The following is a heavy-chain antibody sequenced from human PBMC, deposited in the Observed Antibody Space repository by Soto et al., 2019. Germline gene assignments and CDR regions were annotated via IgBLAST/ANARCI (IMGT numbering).Heavy chain of an antibody. CDR3: ARGAEMGTVTKGYYYYMDV. Sequence: QVQLVQSGAEVKKPGSSVKVSCKASGDTFSNHTISWVRQAPGQGLEWMGRIIPMLGVANYAQKFQGRVRITADKSTSTAYMELSSLRSADTAVYYRARGAEMGTVTKGYYYYMDVWGKGTTVTVSS. CDR1: GDTFSNHT. CDR2: IIPMLGVA. J-gene: IGHJ6*03. D-gene: IGHD4-17*01. V-gene: IGHV1-69*04.